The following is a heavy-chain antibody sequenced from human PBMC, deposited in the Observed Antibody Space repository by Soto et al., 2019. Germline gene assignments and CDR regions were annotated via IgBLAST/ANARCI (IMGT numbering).Heavy chain of an antibody. V-gene: IGHV4-39*01. CDR1: GGSISSSSYY. J-gene: IGHJ4*02. CDR3: ARLDSSSYLDY. D-gene: IGHD6-6*01. CDR2: IYYSGST. Sequence: SETLSLTCTVSGGSISSSSYYWGWIRQPPGKGLEWIGSIYYSGSTYYNPSLKSRVTISVDTSKNQFSLKLSSVTAADTAVYYCARLDSSSYLDYWGQGTLVTVS.